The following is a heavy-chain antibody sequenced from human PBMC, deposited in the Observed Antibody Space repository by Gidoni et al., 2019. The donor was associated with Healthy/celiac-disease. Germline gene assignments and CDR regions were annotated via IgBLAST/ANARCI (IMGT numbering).Heavy chain of an antibody. CDR3: ARDALGVPAAIPGIYYYGMDV. CDR1: AGSISSGGYY. Sequence: QVQLQESGPGLVKPSQTLSLTCTVSAGSISSGGYYWSWIRQHPGKGLEWIGYIYYSGSTYYNPSLKSRVTISVDTSKNQFSLKLSSVTAADTAVYYCARDALGVPAAIPGIYYYGMDVWGQGTTVTVSS. J-gene: IGHJ6*02. CDR2: IYYSGST. V-gene: IGHV4-31*03. D-gene: IGHD2-2*02.